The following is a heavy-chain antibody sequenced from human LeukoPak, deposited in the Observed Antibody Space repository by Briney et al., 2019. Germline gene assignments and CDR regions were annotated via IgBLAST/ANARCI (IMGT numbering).Heavy chain of an antibody. CDR1: GFTFSSNA. Sequence: PGGSRRLSCAASGFTFSSNAMSWVRQAPGKGLEWVSAVSGSGGSTYYADSVKGRFTISRDNSKNTLYLQMNSLRAEDTAVYYCAKSGYSYDHYYYGMDVWGQGTTVTVSS. J-gene: IGHJ6*02. V-gene: IGHV3-23*01. CDR2: VSGSGGST. D-gene: IGHD5-18*01. CDR3: AKSGYSYDHYYYGMDV.